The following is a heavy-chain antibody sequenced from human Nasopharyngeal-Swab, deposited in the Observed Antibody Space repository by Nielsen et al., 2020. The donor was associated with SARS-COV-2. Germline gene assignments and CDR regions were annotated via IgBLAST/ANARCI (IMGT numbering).Heavy chain of an antibody. Sequence: GESLKISCAASGFTFSSYGMHWVRQAPGKGLEWVAFIRYDGSNKYYADSVKDRFTISRDNSKNTLYPQMNSLRAEDTAVYYCAKDSGLLWFGISDYWGQGTLVTVSS. CDR3: AKDSGLLWFGISDY. J-gene: IGHJ4*02. CDR2: IRYDGSNK. V-gene: IGHV3-30*02. D-gene: IGHD3-10*01. CDR1: GFTFSSYG.